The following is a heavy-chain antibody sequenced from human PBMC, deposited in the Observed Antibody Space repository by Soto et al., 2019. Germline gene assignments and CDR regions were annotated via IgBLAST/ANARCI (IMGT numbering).Heavy chain of an antibody. CDR2: IYYSGST. J-gene: IGHJ6*02. CDR1: GGSISSGDYY. D-gene: IGHD2-21*02. CDR3: ARDGGNSDYYYGMDV. Sequence: SETLSLTCTVSGGSISSGDYYWSWIRQPPGKGLEWIGYIYYSGSTYYNPSLKSRVTISVDTSKNQFSLKLSSVTAADTAVYYRARDGGNSDYYYGMDVWGQGTTVTVSS. V-gene: IGHV4-30-4*01.